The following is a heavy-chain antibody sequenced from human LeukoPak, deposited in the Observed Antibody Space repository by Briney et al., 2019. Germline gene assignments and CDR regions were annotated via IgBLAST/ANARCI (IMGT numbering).Heavy chain of an antibody. V-gene: IGHV1-69*06. J-gene: IGHJ4*02. D-gene: IGHD3-22*01. CDR1: GGAFRSYA. Sequence: SVKVSCQASGGAFRSYAIRWVRQAPGQGLEWMGGLIPIFGTANYAQKFQGRVTTTADKSTSTAYMELSSLRSEDTAVYYCARPSRGYDSSGYPIGYFDYWGQGTLVTVSS. CDR3: ARPSRGYDSSGYPIGYFDY. CDR2: LIPIFGTA.